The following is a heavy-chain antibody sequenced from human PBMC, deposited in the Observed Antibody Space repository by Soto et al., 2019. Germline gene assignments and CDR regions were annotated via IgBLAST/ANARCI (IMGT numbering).Heavy chain of an antibody. D-gene: IGHD6-13*01. CDR2: IKPDGSAK. CDR1: GFIFSTYW. V-gene: IGHV3-7*03. Sequence: PGGSLRLSCAASGFIFSTYWMTWVRQAPGKGLEWVANIKPDGSAKNYVDSVKGRFTISRDNAKNSLYLQMTSLRAEDTAVYYCARGTYRSKTDFDYWGQGTLVTVSS. J-gene: IGHJ4*02. CDR3: ARGTYRSKTDFDY.